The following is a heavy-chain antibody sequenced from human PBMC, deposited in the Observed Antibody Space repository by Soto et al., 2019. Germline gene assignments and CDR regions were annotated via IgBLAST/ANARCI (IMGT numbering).Heavy chain of an antibody. V-gene: IGHV3-30*18. CDR2: ISYDGSNK. Sequence: PGGSLRLSCAASGFTFSSYGMHWVRRAPGKGLEWVAVISYDGSNKYYADSVKGRFTISRDTSKNTLYLQMNSLRAEDTAVYYCAKDRVGSSWYQVLRYYYYYGMDVWGQGTTVTVSS. J-gene: IGHJ6*02. CDR3: AKDRVGSSWYQVLRYYYYYGMDV. CDR1: GFTFSSYG. D-gene: IGHD6-13*01.